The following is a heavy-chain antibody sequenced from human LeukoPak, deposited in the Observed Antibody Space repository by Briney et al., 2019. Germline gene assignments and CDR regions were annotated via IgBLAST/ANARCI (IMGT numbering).Heavy chain of an antibody. D-gene: IGHD2-15*01. Sequence: PGGSPRLSCAASGFTFSNYAMSWVRQAPGKGLEWVSGISGGAASTYYADSVKGRFPISRDNSNNTLYLQMNSLRAEDTAVYYCAKVRRGFCSGGSCLTAFDFWGQGTLVTVSS. CDR2: ISGGAAST. J-gene: IGHJ4*02. V-gene: IGHV3-23*01. CDR1: GFTFSNYA. CDR3: AKVRRGFCSGGSCLTAFDF.